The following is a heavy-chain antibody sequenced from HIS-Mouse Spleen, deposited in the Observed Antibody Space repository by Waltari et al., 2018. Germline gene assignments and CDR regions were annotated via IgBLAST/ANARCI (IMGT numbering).Heavy chain of an antibody. V-gene: IGHV4-39*07. CDR3: AREIPYSSSWYDWYFDL. CDR1: GGSISSSSYY. CDR2: IYYSGGT. D-gene: IGHD6-13*01. J-gene: IGHJ2*01. Sequence: QLQLQESGPGLVKPSETLSLTCTVSGGSISSSSYYWGWIRQPPGKGLEWIGSIYYSGGTYYTPSLKSRVTISGDTSKNQFSRKLSSVTAADTAVYYCAREIPYSSSWYDWYFDLWGRGTLVTVSS.